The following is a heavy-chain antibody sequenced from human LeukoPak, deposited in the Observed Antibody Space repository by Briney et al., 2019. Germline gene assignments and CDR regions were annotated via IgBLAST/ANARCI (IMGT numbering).Heavy chain of an antibody. J-gene: IGHJ4*02. CDR2: IKSKTYGGTT. V-gene: IGHV3-15*01. CDR3: TTATSY. CDR1: GFTFSDAW. Sequence: GGSLRLSCAASGFTFSDAWMSWVRQSPGKGLEWVGRIKSKTYGGTTDYAAPVKGRLSISRDDSKNTVYLQMNSLKTEDTAVYYCTTATSYWGQGSLVTVSS.